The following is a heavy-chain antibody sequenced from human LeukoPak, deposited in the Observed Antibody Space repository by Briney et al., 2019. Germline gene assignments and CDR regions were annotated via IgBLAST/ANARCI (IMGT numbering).Heavy chain of an antibody. Sequence: TGGSLRLSCGASGFIFSNFWMHWVRHAPGKGLVWVSRIKTDGSESIYADSVKGRFPISRDNAKNTLSLQMDSLREDDTAVYFCARDVGPYGGSPGGDWGLGTLVTVSS. CDR2: IKTDGSES. D-gene: IGHD1-26*01. J-gene: IGHJ4*02. CDR1: GFIFSNFW. V-gene: IGHV3-74*01. CDR3: ARDVGPYGGSPGGD.